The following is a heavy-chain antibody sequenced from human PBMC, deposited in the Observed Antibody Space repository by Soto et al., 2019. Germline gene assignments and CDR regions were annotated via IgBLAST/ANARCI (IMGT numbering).Heavy chain of an antibody. J-gene: IGHJ3*02. CDR1: GGSISSYY. CDR3: ARVGKLELQGGAFDI. Sequence: LSLTCTVSGGSISSYYWSWIRQPAGKGLEWIGRIYTSGSTNYNPSLKSRVTMSVDTSKNQFSLKLSSVTAADTAVYYCARVGKLELQGGAFDIWGQGTMVTVSS. V-gene: IGHV4-4*07. D-gene: IGHD1-7*01. CDR2: IYTSGST.